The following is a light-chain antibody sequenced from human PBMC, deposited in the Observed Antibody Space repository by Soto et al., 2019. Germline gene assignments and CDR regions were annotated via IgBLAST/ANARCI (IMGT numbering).Light chain of an antibody. Sequence: QSVVTQPPSASGTPGQSVTISCSGSASNIGSNPVNWYQQLPGTAPKLLSYSSSHRPSGVPDRISGSKSGTSASLAISGLQSGDEADYFCAAWDVSLNVVVFGGGTKVTVL. J-gene: IGLJ2*01. CDR3: AAWDVSLNVVV. V-gene: IGLV1-44*01. CDR2: SSS. CDR1: ASNIGSNP.